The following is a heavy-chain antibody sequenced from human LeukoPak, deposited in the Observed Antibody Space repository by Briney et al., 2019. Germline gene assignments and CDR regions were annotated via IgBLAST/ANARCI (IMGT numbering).Heavy chain of an antibody. J-gene: IGHJ5*02. Sequence: GGSLRLSCAASGFTFSSSAMSWVRQAPGKGLEWVAAISDTGRLSYCADSVNGRFTISRDNSKNTLSLQMNSLRAADTAVYYCAKGGFRDGYSYASWGQGTLITVSS. CDR3: AKGGFRDGYSYAS. CDR1: GFTFSSSA. CDR2: ISDTGRLS. D-gene: IGHD5-24*01. V-gene: IGHV3-23*01.